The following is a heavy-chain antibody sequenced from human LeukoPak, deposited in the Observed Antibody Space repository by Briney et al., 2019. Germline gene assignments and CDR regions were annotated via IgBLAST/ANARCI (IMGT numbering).Heavy chain of an antibody. V-gene: IGHV3-7*01. CDR3: TGGAGY. J-gene: IGHJ4*02. CDR2: IKQDGSDK. CDR1: GFTFSSNW. Sequence: GGSLRLSCAASGFTFSSNWMSWVRQAPGKGLEWVANIKQDGSDKYYVDSVKGRFTISRDNAEKSLYLQMNSLRAEDTAVYYCTGGAGYWGQGTPVTVSS.